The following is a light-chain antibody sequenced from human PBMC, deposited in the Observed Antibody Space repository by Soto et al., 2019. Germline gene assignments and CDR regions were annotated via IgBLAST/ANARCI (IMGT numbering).Light chain of an antibody. Sequence: DIQMTQSPSSLSASVGDRVTITCRASQSISYYLNWYQQKPGKAPELLIYAASSLQSGVPSRFSGSGSGTDFTLTISSLQPEDFATYYGQQSYTTLITFGQGTRLDIK. CDR1: QSISYY. CDR2: AAS. V-gene: IGKV1-39*01. CDR3: QQSYTTLIT. J-gene: IGKJ5*01.